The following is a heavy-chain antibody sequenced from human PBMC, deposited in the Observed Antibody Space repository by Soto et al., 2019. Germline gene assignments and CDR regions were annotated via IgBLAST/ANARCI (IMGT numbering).Heavy chain of an antibody. Sequence: SGGSLRLTCAAFGFPFDDYGMSWVRQAPGEGLEWVSGINRDGGSTGYADSVKGRFTVSRDNAKNSLYLQMNSLRADDTAFYYCARAPGFYGDFFDYWGQGTLVTVSS. D-gene: IGHD4-17*01. V-gene: IGHV3-20*04. CDR1: GFPFDDYG. J-gene: IGHJ4*02. CDR3: ARAPGFYGDFFDY. CDR2: INRDGGST.